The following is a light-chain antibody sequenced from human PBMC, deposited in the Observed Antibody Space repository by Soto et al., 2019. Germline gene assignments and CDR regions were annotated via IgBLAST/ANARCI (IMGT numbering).Light chain of an antibody. J-gene: IGKJ1*01. CDR3: LQNYNSPRT. CDR1: QGITND. Sequence: QKSHAPGYLVASGGGRITKTYRASQGITNDLGWYQQKPGKAPKLLIFAASSLQSGVPSRFSGSGSGTDFTLTLSRQQPEDFATYCCLQNYNSPRTFGQGTKVDIK. CDR2: AAS. V-gene: IGKV1-6*01.